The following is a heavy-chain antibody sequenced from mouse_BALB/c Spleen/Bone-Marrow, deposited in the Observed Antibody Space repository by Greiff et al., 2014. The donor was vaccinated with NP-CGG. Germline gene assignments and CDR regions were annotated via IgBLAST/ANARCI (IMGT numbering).Heavy chain of an antibody. CDR1: GFNIKDTY. D-gene: IGHD2-1*01. CDR3: ARYVNYCYAIAY. CDR2: IDTANGNT. Sequence: EVQLQQSGAELVKPGASVKLSCTASGFNIKDTYMHWVKQRPERGLEWIGRIDTANGNTKYDPKFQGKATITADTSSNTAYLQLSSLTSEDTAFYYCARYVNYCYAIAYWGQGTSVTVSS. V-gene: IGHV14-3*02. J-gene: IGHJ4*01.